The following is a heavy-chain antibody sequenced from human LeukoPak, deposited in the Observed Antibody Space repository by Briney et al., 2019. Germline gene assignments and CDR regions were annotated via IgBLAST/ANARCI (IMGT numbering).Heavy chain of an antibody. CDR3: ARGGSANFDY. J-gene: IGHJ4*02. Sequence: GGTLRLSCAASGFTFSSYSMNWVRQAPGKGLEWVSSISSSSSYIYYADSAKGRFTISRDNAKNSLYLQMNSLRAEDTAVYYCARGGSANFDYWGQGTLVTVSS. D-gene: IGHD3-10*01. V-gene: IGHV3-21*01. CDR2: ISSSSSYI. CDR1: GFTFSSYS.